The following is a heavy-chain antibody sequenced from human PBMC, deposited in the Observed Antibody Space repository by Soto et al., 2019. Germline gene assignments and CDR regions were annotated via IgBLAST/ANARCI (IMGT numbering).Heavy chain of an antibody. Sequence: LRLSCAVSGFTFGTYWMHWVRQVPGKGLVWVARISSDGSGTSYADSVKGRFTISRDNAKNTLFLQMNSLGADDSALYYCSRGERSHFDSWGPGTLVTVSS. CDR2: ISSDGSGT. CDR1: GFTFGTYW. J-gene: IGHJ4*02. D-gene: IGHD6-25*01. V-gene: IGHV3-74*01. CDR3: SRGERSHFDS.